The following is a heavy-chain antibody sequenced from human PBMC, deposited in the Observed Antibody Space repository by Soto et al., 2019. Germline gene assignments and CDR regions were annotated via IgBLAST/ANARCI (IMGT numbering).Heavy chain of an antibody. V-gene: IGHV3-23*01. Sequence: EVLLLESGGGLVQPGGSLRLSCEASGFSFSSFAMNWVRQAPGKGLEWVSAIGDSGASTYYADSVKGRFTISRENSRNTLYLQLNRLSAGDTAVYYCAKGVELGAWGNGTAVTV. CDR2: IGDSGAST. J-gene: IGHJ6*01. CDR3: AKGVELGA. CDR1: GFSFSSFA. D-gene: IGHD1-26*01.